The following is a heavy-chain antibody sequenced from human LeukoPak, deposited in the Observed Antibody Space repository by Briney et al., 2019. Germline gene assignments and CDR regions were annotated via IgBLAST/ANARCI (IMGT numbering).Heavy chain of an antibody. J-gene: IGHJ4*02. CDR3: ARAADENYYDSSGYLPSDY. V-gene: IGHV3-48*03. CDR1: GFTFSSYE. D-gene: IGHD3-22*01. Sequence: GGSLRLSCAASGFTFSSYEMNWVRQAPGRGLEWVSYISSSGSTIYYADSVKGRFTISRHNAKNSLYLQMNSLRAEDTAVYYCARAADENYYDSSGYLPSDYWGQGTLVTVSS. CDR2: ISSSGSTI.